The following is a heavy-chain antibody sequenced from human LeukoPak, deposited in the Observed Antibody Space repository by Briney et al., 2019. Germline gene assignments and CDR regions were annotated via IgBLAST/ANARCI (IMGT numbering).Heavy chain of an antibody. D-gene: IGHD1-26*01. Sequence: GGTLRLSCAASGFTFSSYGMSWVRQAPGKGLEWVSSITSTGSYTFYADSVKGRFTISRDNAKNSLYLQMNSLRAEDTAIYYCARDPYSGSYGDSCYYYMDVWGKGTTVTISS. V-gene: IGHV3-21*01. CDR1: GFTFSSYG. CDR3: ARDPYSGSYGDSCYYYMDV. J-gene: IGHJ6*03. CDR2: ITSTGSYT.